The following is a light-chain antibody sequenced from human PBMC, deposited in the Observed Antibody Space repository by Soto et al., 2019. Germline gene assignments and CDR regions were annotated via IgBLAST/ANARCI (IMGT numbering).Light chain of an antibody. Sequence: IQLTQSPSSLSASVGDRVTVTCRASQGIGTYLVWYQQKRGKAPTVLIYASSTLQTGVPSRFSGSGSGTEFTLTISSLRPDDFATYYCQHYSGDRATFGQGTKVDIK. J-gene: IGKJ1*01. CDR1: QGIGTY. CDR3: QHYSGDRAT. V-gene: IGKV1-9*01. CDR2: ASS.